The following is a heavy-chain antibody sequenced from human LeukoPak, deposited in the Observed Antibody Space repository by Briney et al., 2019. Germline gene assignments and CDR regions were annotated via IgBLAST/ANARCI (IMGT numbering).Heavy chain of an antibody. J-gene: IGHJ6*03. Sequence: PSETLSLTCAVYGGSFSGYYWSWIRQPPGKGLEWIGEINHSGSTNYNPSLKSRVTISVDTSKNQFSLKLSSVTAADTAVYYCARGPRNWNYYYYYYYMDVWGKGTTVTVSS. V-gene: IGHV4-34*01. CDR2: INHSGST. CDR1: GGSFSGYY. CDR3: ARGPRNWNYYYYYYYMDV. D-gene: IGHD1-7*01.